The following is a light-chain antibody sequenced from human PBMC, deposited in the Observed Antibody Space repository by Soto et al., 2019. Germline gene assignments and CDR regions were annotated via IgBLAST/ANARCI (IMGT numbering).Light chain of an antibody. CDR2: GVS. V-gene: IGKV3-15*01. CDR1: QSISSN. Sequence: EVVMTQSPATLSVSPGESATLSCRASQSISSNKLAWYQQKPGQAPRLLLFGVSNRATGIPARFSGSGSGTEFTLTISSLQSEDFAVYYCQQYNNWPPTFGQGTKVDIK. CDR3: QQYNNWPPT. J-gene: IGKJ1*01.